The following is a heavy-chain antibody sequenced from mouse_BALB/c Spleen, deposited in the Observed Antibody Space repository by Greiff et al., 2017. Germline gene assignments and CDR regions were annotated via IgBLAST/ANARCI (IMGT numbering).Heavy chain of an antibody. CDR2: ILPGSGST. CDR3: ARDYRYDAENYFDY. Sequence: QVQLQQSGAELMKPGASVKISCKATGYTFSSYWIEWVKQRPGHGLEWIGEILPGSGSTNYNEKFKGKATFTADTSSNTAYMQLSSLTSEDSAVYYCARDYRYDAENYFDYWGQGTTLTVSS. J-gene: IGHJ2*01. CDR1: GYTFSSYW. V-gene: IGHV1-9*01. D-gene: IGHD2-14*01.